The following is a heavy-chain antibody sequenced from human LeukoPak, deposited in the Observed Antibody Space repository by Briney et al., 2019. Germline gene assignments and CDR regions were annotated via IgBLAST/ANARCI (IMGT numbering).Heavy chain of an antibody. CDR2: IKQDGSKK. V-gene: IGHV3-7*04. D-gene: IGHD5-24*01. CDR3: TRVGYIDEGIDY. J-gene: IGHJ4*02. Sequence: GGSLRLSCAVSGFTFSKAWMSWVRQTPGKGLEWVANIKQDGSKKSYVDSVKGRFTISRDNAKNSLYLQMNSLRAEDTAIYYCTRVGYIDEGIDYWGQGTLVTVSS. CDR1: GFTFSKAW.